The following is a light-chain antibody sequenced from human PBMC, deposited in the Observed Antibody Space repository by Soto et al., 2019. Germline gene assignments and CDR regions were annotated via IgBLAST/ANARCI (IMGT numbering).Light chain of an antibody. V-gene: IGKV3-20*01. Sequence: EIVLTQSPGTLSLSPGERATLSCRASQSVVSSHLAWYQQKPGQAPRLLIYGVSSRATAIPDRFSGSGSGTDFTLSTSGLKPEDFAVYYCQQYEIAPKTFAQGTKVDIK. CDR2: GVS. J-gene: IGKJ1*01. CDR3: QQYEIAPKT. CDR1: QSVVSSH.